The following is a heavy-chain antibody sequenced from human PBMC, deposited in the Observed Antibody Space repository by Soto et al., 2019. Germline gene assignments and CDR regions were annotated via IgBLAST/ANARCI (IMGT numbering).Heavy chain of an antibody. Sequence: EVQLVESGGGLVKPVGSLRLSCAASGVTFTRYSMNWVRQAPGKWLEWVSSISSTTNYIYYGDSMKGRFTISRDNAKNSLYLEMNSLRAEDTAVYYCARESEDLTSNFDYWGQGTLVTVSS. J-gene: IGHJ4*02. CDR2: ISSTTNYI. CDR3: ARESEDLTSNFDY. CDR1: GVTFTRYS. V-gene: IGHV3-21*06.